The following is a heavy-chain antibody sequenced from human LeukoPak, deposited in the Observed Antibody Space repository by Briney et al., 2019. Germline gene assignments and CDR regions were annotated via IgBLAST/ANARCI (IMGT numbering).Heavy chain of an antibody. J-gene: IGHJ4*02. CDR1: GFTVSSNY. CDR3: TRSGYSNGYDF. D-gene: IGHD6-19*01. V-gene: IGHV3-74*03. Sequence: PGGSLRLSCAASGFTVSSNYMSWVRQVPGKGLVAVSRITPDGGSTAYADSVKGRFTISRDNDKNTLYLEMNSLTAEDTALYYCTRSGYSNGYDFWGQGTLVTVSS. CDR2: ITPDGGST.